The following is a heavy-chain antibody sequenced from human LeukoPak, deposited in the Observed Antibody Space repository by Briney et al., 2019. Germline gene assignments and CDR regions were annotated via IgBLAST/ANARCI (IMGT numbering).Heavy chain of an antibody. CDR1: GGSISSSSYY. CDR3: ARYYDFWSGSNWFGP. CDR2: IYHSGST. V-gene: IGHV4-39*07. J-gene: IGHJ5*02. Sequence: SETLSLTCTVSGGSISSSSYYWGWIRQPPVKGLEWIGSIYHSGSTYYNPSLKSRVTISVDTSKNQFSLKLSSVTAADTAVYYCARYYDFWSGSNWFGPWGQGTLVTVSS. D-gene: IGHD3-3*01.